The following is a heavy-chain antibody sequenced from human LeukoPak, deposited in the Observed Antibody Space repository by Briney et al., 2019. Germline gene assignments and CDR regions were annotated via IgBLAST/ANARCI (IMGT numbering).Heavy chain of an antibody. CDR2: IVPSGATS. V-gene: IGHV3-53*01. D-gene: IGHD3-16*01. Sequence: PGGSLRLSCTVSGFTVSSNSMSWVRQAPGKGLEWVSGIVPSGATSYYADSVKGRFTISRDNSKNTVSLQMNSLRVEDTALYYCVRDRDWGAFDPWGQGTPVTVPS. CDR3: VRDRDWGAFDP. J-gene: IGHJ5*02. CDR1: GFTVSSNS.